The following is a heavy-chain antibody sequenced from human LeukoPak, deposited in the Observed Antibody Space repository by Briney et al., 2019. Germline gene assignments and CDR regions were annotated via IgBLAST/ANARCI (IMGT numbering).Heavy chain of an antibody. J-gene: IGHJ4*02. D-gene: IGHD6-6*01. V-gene: IGHV1-2*02. Sequence: ASVKVSCKASGYTFTGYYMHWVREAPGQGLEWMGWINPNSGGTNYAQKFQGRVTMTRDTSISTAYMELSRLRSDDTAVYYCARGEPNSSSSGYWGQGTLVTVSS. CDR1: GYTFTGYY. CDR2: INPNSGGT. CDR3: ARGEPNSSSSGY.